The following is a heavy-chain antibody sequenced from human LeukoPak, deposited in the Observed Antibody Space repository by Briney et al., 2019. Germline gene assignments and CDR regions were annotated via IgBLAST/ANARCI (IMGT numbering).Heavy chain of an antibody. J-gene: IGHJ4*02. CDR2: INHSGST. D-gene: IGHD3-10*01. CDR1: GGSFSGYY. V-gene: IGHV4-34*01. CDR3: ARGGAQGPPRLISIYFDY. Sequence: PSETLSLTCAVYGGSFSGYYWSWIRQPPGKGLEWIGEINHSGSTNYNPSLKSRVTISVDTSKNQFSLKLSSVTAADTAVYYCARGGAQGPPRLISIYFDYWGQGTLVTVSS.